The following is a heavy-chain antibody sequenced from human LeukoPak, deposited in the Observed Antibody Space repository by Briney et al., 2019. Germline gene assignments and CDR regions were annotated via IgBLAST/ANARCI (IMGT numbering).Heavy chain of an antibody. V-gene: IGHV3-23*01. CDR3: AKDRRYFDWLFPGGFDY. D-gene: IGHD3-9*01. CDR1: GFTFSSYA. CDR2: ISGSGGST. Sequence: GGSLRLSCAASGFTFSSYAMSWVRQAPGKGLEWVSAISGSGGSTYYADSVKGRFTISRDNSKNTLYLQMNSLRAEDTAVHYCAKDRRYFDWLFPGGFDYWGQGTLVTVSS. J-gene: IGHJ4*02.